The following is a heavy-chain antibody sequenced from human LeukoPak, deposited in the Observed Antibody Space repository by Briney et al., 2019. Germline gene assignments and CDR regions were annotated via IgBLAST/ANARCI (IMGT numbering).Heavy chain of an antibody. CDR2: ISYDGSNK. J-gene: IGHJ6*02. Sequence: GGSLRLSCAASGFTFSSYAMHWVRQAPGKGLEWVAVISYDGSNKYYADSVKGRFTISRDNSKNTLYLQMNSLRAEDTAVYYCAREAAADLYYYGMDAWGQGTTVTVSS. D-gene: IGHD6-13*01. CDR1: GFTFSSYA. CDR3: AREAAADLYYYGMDA. V-gene: IGHV3-30*04.